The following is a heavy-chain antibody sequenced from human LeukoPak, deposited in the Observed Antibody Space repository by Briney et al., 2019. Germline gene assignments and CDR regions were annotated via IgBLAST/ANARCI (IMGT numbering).Heavy chain of an antibody. J-gene: IGHJ4*02. Sequence: PSETLSLTCAVYGGSFSGYYWSWIRQPPGKGLEWIGEINHSGSTNYNPSLKSRVTISVDTSKNQFSLKLSSVTAADTAVYYYARGAYYYDSSLGYWGQGTLVTVSS. V-gene: IGHV4-34*01. CDR2: INHSGST. D-gene: IGHD3-22*01. CDR1: GGSFSGYY. CDR3: ARGAYYYDSSLGY.